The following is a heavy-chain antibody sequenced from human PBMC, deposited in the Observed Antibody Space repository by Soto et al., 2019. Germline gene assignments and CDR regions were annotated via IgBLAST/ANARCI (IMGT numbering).Heavy chain of an antibody. CDR3: AKGGGDSLRYGMDV. J-gene: IGHJ6*02. Sequence: GGALRLSCSAPGFIFCSSALNWVRQAPGKGLEWVSAISGSGGSIYYADSVKGRFTISRDNSRTTLYLQMDSLRAEDTAVYYCAKGGGDSLRYGMDVWGLGTTVTVSS. CDR1: GFIFCSSA. CDR2: ISGSGGSI. V-gene: IGHV3-23*01. D-gene: IGHD2-21*02.